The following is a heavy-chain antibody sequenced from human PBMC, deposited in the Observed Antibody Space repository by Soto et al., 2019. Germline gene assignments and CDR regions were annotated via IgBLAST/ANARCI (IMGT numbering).Heavy chain of an antibody. V-gene: IGHV5-51*01. CDR3: ARGNRPPPYYIDY. Sequence: GESLKISCKGSGYSFTSYWIGWVRQMPGKGLELMGIMYPGDSDTRYSPSFQGQVTISADKSISTAYLQWSSLKASDTAIYYCARGNRPPPYYIDYWGQGTLVTVSS. CDR2: MYPGDSDT. D-gene: IGHD6-6*01. CDR1: GYSFTSYW. J-gene: IGHJ4*02.